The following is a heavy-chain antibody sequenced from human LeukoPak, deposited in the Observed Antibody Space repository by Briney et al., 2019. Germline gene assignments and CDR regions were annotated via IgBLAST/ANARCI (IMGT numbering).Heavy chain of an antibody. CDR3: ARDLRAGYSSGWYPY. V-gene: IGHV3-7*01. J-gene: IGHJ4*02. Sequence: GSLRLSCAASGFTFSSYWMSWVRQAPGKGLEWVANIKQDGSEKYYVDSVKGRFTISRDNAKNSLYLQMNSLRAEDTAVYYCARDLRAGYSSGWYPYWGQGTLVTVSS. CDR2: IKQDGSEK. D-gene: IGHD6-19*01. CDR1: GFTFSSYW.